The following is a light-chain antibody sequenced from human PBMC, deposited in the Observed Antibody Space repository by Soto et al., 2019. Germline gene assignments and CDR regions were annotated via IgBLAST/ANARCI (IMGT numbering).Light chain of an antibody. CDR3: QQSYITPPLT. V-gene: IGKV1-39*01. Sequence: DIQMTQSPSSLSASVGDRVTITCRASQSISTYLNWYQQKPGKAPKLLIHAASSLQSGVPSRFSASGSGTDFTLTISSLQPEDFATYYCQQSYITPPLTFGGGTKVDIK. CDR2: AAS. CDR1: QSISTY. J-gene: IGKJ4*01.